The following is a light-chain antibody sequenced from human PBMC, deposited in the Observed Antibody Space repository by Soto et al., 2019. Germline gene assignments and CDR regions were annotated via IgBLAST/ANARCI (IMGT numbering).Light chain of an antibody. CDR1: QSVSSSY. Sequence: EKVMTQSPATLSVSPGERATLSCRASQSVSSSYLAWYQQKPGQAPRLLIYGASSRATGIPDRFSGSGSGTDFTLTISRLEPEDFAVYYCQQYGSSPWTFGQGTKVDIK. CDR3: QQYGSSPWT. CDR2: GAS. J-gene: IGKJ1*01. V-gene: IGKV3-20*01.